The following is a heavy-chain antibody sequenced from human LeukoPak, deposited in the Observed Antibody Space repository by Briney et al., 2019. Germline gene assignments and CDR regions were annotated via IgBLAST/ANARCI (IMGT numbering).Heavy chain of an antibody. J-gene: IGHJ3*02. CDR1: GFTFSDYY. D-gene: IGHD2-2*01. V-gene: IGHV3-11*01. CDR2: ISSSGSTI. CDR3: ARDLDPQKVVPAAGPLDAFDI. Sequence: PGGSLRLSCAASGFTFSDYYMSWIRQAPGKGLEWVSYISSSGSTIYYADSVKGRFTISRDNAKNSLYLQMNSLRAEDTAVYYCARDLDPQKVVPAAGPLDAFDIWGQGTMVTVSS.